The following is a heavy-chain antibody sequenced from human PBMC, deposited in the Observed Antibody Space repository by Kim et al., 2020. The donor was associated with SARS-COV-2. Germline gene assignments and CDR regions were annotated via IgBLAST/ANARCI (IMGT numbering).Heavy chain of an antibody. V-gene: IGHV4-59*09. CDR2: T. J-gene: IGHJ4*02. Sequence: TPYNPSLKSRIPISIDTSKNQFSLKLTSRTAADTAIYYCARGLVGSTSSYWGQGTLVTVSS. CDR3: ARGLVGSTSSY. D-gene: IGHD2-2*01.